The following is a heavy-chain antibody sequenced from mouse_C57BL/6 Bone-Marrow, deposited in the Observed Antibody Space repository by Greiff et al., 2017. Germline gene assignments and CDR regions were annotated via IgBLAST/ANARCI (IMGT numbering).Heavy chain of an antibody. J-gene: IGHJ3*01. D-gene: IGHD1-1*01. CDR3: GREWYYTWFAY. CDR2: ISDGGSYT. V-gene: IGHV5-4*01. CDR1: GFTFSSYA. Sequence: EVQLVESGGGLVKPGGSLKLSCAASGFTFSSYAMSWVRQTPEKRLEWVATISDGGSYTYYPDNVKGRFTISRDNAKNNLYLQMSHLKSEDTAMYYCGREWYYTWFAYWGQGTLVTVSA.